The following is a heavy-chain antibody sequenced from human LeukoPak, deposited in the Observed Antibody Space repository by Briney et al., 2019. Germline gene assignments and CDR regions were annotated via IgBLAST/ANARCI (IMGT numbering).Heavy chain of an antibody. Sequence: SETLSLTCTVSGGSISSSSYYWGWIRQPPGKGLEWIGSIYYSGSTYYNPSLKSRATISVDTSKNQFSLKLSSVTAADTAVYYCARRSPDFWSDTEDYWGQGTLVTVSS. CDR3: ARRSPDFWSDTEDY. D-gene: IGHD3-3*01. CDR2: IYYSGST. J-gene: IGHJ4*02. CDR1: GGSISSSSYY. V-gene: IGHV4-39*01.